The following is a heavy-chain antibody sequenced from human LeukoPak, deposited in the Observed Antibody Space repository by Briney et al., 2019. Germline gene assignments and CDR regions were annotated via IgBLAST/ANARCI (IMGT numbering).Heavy chain of an antibody. V-gene: IGHV3-30*01. J-gene: IGHJ4*02. CDR2: ISYDGSNK. CDR3: ATSAGRLPDH. D-gene: IGHD6-13*01. Sequence: GGSLRLSCAASGFTFSSYAMHWVRQAPGKGLEWVAVISYDGSNKYCADSVKGRFTISRDNSKNTLYLQMNSLRAEDTAVYYCATSAGRLPDHWGQGTLVTVSS. CDR1: GFTFSSYA.